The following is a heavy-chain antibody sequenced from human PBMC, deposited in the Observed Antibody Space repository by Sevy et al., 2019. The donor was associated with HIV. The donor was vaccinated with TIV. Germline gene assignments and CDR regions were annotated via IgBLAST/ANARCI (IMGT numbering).Heavy chain of an antibody. J-gene: IGHJ6*02. CDR3: ASSDATSRFGYYYFAMDF. CDR2: ISYTSTTI. D-gene: IGHD3-22*01. CDR1: GFTFNTYN. V-gene: IGHV3-48*02. Sequence: GGSLRLSCAVSGFTFNTYNMNWVRQAPGKGLEWVSYISYTSTTIYYADSVRGLFTISRDNAKNTLYLQMNSLRDEGTAVYYCASSDATSRFGYYYFAMDFWGQGTSVTVSS.